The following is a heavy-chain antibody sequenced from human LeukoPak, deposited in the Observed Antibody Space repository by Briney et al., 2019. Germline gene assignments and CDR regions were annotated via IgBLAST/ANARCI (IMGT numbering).Heavy chain of an antibody. J-gene: IGHJ4*02. D-gene: IGHD3-9*01. CDR3: AKSEDYDILTGYYPLDY. CDR2: ISYDGKNE. Sequence: GGSLRLSCAASGFTFSSYGMHWVRQAPDKGLEWVATISYDGKNEYYADSVRGRFTVSRDNSKNTLYLQMNSLRAEDTAVYYCAKSEDYDILTGYYPLDYWGQGTLVTVSS. V-gene: IGHV3-30*18. CDR1: GFTFSSYG.